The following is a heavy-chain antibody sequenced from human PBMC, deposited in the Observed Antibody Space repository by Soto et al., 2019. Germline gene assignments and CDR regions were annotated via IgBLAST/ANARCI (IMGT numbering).Heavy chain of an antibody. CDR3: ASGYSSGWYLRYFDY. Sequence: ASVKVSCKASGGTFSSYTISWVRQAPGQGLEWMGRIIPILGIANYAQKFQGRVTITADKSTSTAYMELSSLRSEDTAVYYCASGYSSGWYLRYFDYWGQGTLVTVSS. V-gene: IGHV1-69*02. J-gene: IGHJ4*02. CDR1: GGTFSSYT. CDR2: IIPILGIA. D-gene: IGHD6-19*01.